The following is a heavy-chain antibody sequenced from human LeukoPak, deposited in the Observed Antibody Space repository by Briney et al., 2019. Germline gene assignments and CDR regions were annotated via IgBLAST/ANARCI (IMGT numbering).Heavy chain of an antibody. J-gene: IGHJ4*02. V-gene: IGHV3-7*03. CDR3: AKDRGAVTAFLDY. CDR1: GFTFSSYW. Sequence: GGSLRLSCAASGFTFSSYWMSWVHQAPGKGLECVANIKQDGSEKYYVDSVRGRFTLSRDNAKNSLYLQMNSLRVEDTAVYYCAKDRGAVTAFLDYWGQGTLVTVSS. CDR2: IKQDGSEK. D-gene: IGHD2-21*02.